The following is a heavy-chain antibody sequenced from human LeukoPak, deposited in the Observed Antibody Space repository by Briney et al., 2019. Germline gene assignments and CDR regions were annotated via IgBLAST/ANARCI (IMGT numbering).Heavy chain of an antibody. V-gene: IGHV1-18*01. D-gene: IGHD3-10*01. CDR2: ISAYNGNT. J-gene: IGHJ5*02. CDR1: GYTFTSYG. CDR3: ARTPFLWFGELLYQEYNWFDP. Sequence: RASVKVSCKASGYTFTSYGISWVRQAPGQGLEWMGWISAYNGNTNYAQKLQGRVTMTTDTSTSTAYMELRSLRSDDTAVYYCARTPFLWFGELLYQEYNWFDPWGQGTLVTVSS.